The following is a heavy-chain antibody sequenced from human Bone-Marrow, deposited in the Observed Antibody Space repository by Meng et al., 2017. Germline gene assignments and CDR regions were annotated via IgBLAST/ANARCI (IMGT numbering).Heavy chain of an antibody. CDR2: ISAYNGNT. CDR1: GYTFTSYG. J-gene: IGHJ6*02. CDR3: ARSLVATRWLYYYYGMDV. Sequence: ASVKVSCKASGYTFTSYGISWVRQAPGQGLEWMGWISAYNGNTNYAQKLQGRVTMTTDTSTSTAYMELRGLRSDDTAAYYCARSLVATRWLYYYYGMDVWGQGTTVTVSS. V-gene: IGHV1-18*01. D-gene: IGHD6-6*01.